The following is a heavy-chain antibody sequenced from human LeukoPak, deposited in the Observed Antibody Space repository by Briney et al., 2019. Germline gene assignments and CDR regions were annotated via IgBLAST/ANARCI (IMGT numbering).Heavy chain of an antibody. V-gene: IGHV3-23*01. CDR1: GFSFNSLA. CDR2: ISGGDDSA. D-gene: IGHD3/OR15-3a*01. CDR3: AKARNTWTDGWRFSVDC. Sequence: GGPLSLSFAPFGFSFNSLAWTGFGRAPGRGREGASLISGGDDSAFYGDSVKGRFTISRDSSKNTLFLQLSYLRPEDTAVYYCAKARNTWTDGWRFSVDCWGRGTLVTVSP. J-gene: IGHJ4*02.